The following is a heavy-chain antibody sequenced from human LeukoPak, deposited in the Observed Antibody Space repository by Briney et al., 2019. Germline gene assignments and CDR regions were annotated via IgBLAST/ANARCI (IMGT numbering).Heavy chain of an antibody. V-gene: IGHV4-59*01. D-gene: IGHD6-13*01. Sequence: SETLSLTCSVSGGSIGTNYWSWIRQAPGKGLEWIGYSSYSGSSNYNPSLKSRVTISVDTSKTQFSLYLNSVIAADTAVYYCARSDTHHIHSSSWHFDYWGQGTLVTVSS. CDR1: GGSIGTNY. J-gene: IGHJ4*02. CDR3: ARSDTHHIHSSSWHFDY. CDR2: SSYSGSS.